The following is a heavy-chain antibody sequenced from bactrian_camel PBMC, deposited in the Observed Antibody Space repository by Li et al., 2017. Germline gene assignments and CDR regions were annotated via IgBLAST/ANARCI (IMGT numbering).Heavy chain of an antibody. CDR1: YTHEKYC. V-gene: IGHV3S61*01. CDR3: AADRQPGIIPSRWLWDIGYTF. D-gene: IGHD3*01. J-gene: IGHJ4*01. CDR2: INSDGQI. Sequence: HVQLVESGGGLVKAGGSLTLRCEYSYTHEKYCMGWFRQAPGKKREGVAAINSDGQIVYSDSVKGRFTISRDYGERSVILQMIDLRPEDSALYTCAADRQPGIIPSRWLWDIGYTFWGQGTQVTVS.